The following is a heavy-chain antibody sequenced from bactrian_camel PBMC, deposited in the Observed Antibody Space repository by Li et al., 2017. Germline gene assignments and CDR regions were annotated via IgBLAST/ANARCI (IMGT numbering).Heavy chain of an antibody. Sequence: HVQLVESGGGSVQPGGSLRLSCEADVDNFYCMGWYRQTPGKEREAVAAIDDVDSTSYANFAKGRFTISRDNAKKTLYLQMNSLKPEDTAMYYCTKDRSYGTRNWAQSTRGQGTQVTV. CDR1: VDNFYC. J-gene: IGHJ4*01. CDR2: IDDVDST. CDR3: TKDRSYGTRNWAQST. D-gene: IGHD3*01. V-gene: IGHV3S53*01.